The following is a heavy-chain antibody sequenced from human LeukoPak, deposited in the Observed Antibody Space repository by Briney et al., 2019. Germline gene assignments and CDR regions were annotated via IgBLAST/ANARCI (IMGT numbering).Heavy chain of an antibody. V-gene: IGHV4-59*01. J-gene: IGHJ6*03. CDR2: IYYSGST. CDR3: ARGDFYYMDG. CDR1: GGSISSIY. Sequence: PSETLSLTCIVSGGSISSIYWSWIRQPPGKGRGWNGYIYYSGSTNYNPSLKSRVTISVDTSKNQFSLKLSSVTAADTAVYYCARGDFYYMDGWGKGTTVTVSS.